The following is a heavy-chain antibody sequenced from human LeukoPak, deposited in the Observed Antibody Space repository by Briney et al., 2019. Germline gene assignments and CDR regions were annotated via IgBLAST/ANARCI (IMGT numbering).Heavy chain of an antibody. Sequence: GGSLRLSCAASGFTFSGSAVHWVRQASGKGLEWVGRIRSKANSYATAYAASVKGRFTISRDDSENTAYLQMNSLNTEDTAVYYCIHYYGMDVWGQRTTVIVSS. CDR1: GFTFSGSA. CDR2: IRSKANSYAT. CDR3: IHYYGMDV. V-gene: IGHV3-73*01. J-gene: IGHJ6*02.